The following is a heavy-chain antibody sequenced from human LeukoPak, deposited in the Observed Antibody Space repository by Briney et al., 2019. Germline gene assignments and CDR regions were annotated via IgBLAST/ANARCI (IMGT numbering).Heavy chain of an antibody. Sequence: SVKVSCKASGGTFSSYTISWVRQAPGQGLEWMGRIIPILGIANYAQKFQGRVTITADKSTSTAYMELSSLRSEDTAVYYCASSADIVVVPVAKQWGQGTLVTVSS. J-gene: IGHJ4*02. CDR3: ASSADIVVVPVAKQ. CDR2: IIPILGIA. CDR1: GGTFSSYT. D-gene: IGHD2-2*01. V-gene: IGHV1-69*02.